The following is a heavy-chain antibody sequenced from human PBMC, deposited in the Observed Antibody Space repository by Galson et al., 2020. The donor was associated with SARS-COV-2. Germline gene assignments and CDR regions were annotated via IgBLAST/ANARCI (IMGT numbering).Heavy chain of an antibody. Sequence: SGPTLVKPTQTLTLTCTFSGFSLSTSGMCVSWIRQPPGKALEWLALIDWADDKYYSTSLKTRLTISKDTSKNQVVLTMTNMDPVDTATYYCARIPVVWELLQSYYYGMDVWGQGTTVTVSS. J-gene: IGHJ6*02. CDR3: ARIPVVWELLQSYYYGMDV. CDR1: GFSLSTSGMC. CDR2: IDWADDK. V-gene: IGHV2-70*01. D-gene: IGHD1-26*01.